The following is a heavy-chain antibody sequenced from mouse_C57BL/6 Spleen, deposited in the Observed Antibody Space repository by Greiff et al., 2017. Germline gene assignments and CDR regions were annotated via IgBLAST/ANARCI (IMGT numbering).Heavy chain of an antibody. CDR3: ARSSNYYGSSYEDFDY. CDR2: IYPGSGNT. Sequence: QVQLQQSGAELVRPGASVKLSCKASGYTFTDYYINWVKQRPGQGLEWIARIYPGSGNTYYNEKFKGKATLTAEKSSSTAYMQLSSLTSEDSAVYFCARSSNYYGSSYEDFDYWGQGTTLTVSS. V-gene: IGHV1-76*01. D-gene: IGHD1-1*01. J-gene: IGHJ2*01. CDR1: GYTFTDYY.